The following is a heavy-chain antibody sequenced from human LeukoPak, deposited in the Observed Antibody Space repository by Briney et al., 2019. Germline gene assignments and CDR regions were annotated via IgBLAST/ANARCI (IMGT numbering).Heavy chain of an antibody. CDR2: ISGSGGST. CDR3: AKDRPTRGYYHMDV. D-gene: IGHD5-12*01. V-gene: IGHV3-23*01. CDR1: GFTFSSYS. J-gene: IGHJ6*03. Sequence: GGSLRLSCAASGFTFSSYSMNWVRQAPGKGLEWVSAISGSGGSTYYADPVKGRFTISRDNSKNTLYLQMNSLRAEDTAVYYCAKDRPTRGYYHMDVWGKGTTVTISS.